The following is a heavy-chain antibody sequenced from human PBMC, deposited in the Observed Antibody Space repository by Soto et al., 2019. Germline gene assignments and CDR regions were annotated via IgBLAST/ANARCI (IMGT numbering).Heavy chain of an antibody. V-gene: IGHV3-7*01. J-gene: IGHJ5*02. CDR2: IKQDGSET. Sequence: EVQLVESGGGLVQPGGSLRLSCAASGFTFNTYWMAWVRQAPGKGPEWVASIKQDGSETFYMDSVRGRFTISRDNAKNSPYLQMNSLRAEDMAVYYCAREVRATFDPWGQGTLVTVSS. CDR1: GFTFNTYW. D-gene: IGHD1-26*01. CDR3: AREVRATFDP.